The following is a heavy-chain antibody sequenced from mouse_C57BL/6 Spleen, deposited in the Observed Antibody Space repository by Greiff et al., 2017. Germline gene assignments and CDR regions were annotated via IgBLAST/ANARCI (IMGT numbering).Heavy chain of an antibody. V-gene: IGHV5-9-1*02. CDR2: ISSGGDYI. D-gene: IGHD1-1*01. Sequence: EVHLVESGEGLVKPGGSLKLSCAASGFTFSSYAMSWVRQTPEKRLEWVAYISSGGDYIYYADTVKGRFTISRDNARNTLYLQMSSLKSEDTAMYYCTRDRYYGSRNAMDYWGQGTSGTVSS. J-gene: IGHJ4*01. CDR1: GFTFSSYA. CDR3: TRDRYYGSRNAMDY.